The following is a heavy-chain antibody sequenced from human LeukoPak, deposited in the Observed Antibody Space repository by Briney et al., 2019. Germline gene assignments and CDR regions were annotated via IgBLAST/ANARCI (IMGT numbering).Heavy chain of an antibody. CDR2: IWYDGSNK. CDR3: AREGPRGNSQFDY. J-gene: IGHJ4*02. V-gene: IGHV3-33*01. Sequence: GGSLRLSCAVSGFTFSSYGMHWVRQAPGKGLEWVALIWYDGSNKYYADSVKGRLTISRDNSKNTLYLQMNSLRAEDTAVYYCAREGPRGNSQFDYWGQGTLVTVSS. CDR1: GFTFSSYG. D-gene: IGHD2/OR15-2a*01.